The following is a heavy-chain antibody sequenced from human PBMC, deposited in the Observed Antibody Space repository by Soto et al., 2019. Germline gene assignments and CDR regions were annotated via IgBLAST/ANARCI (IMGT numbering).Heavy chain of an antibody. J-gene: IGHJ5*02. CDR1: GGICSSFS. V-gene: IGHV1-69*01. CDR3: ARGLIFPGATSWLDP. D-gene: IGHD1-1*01. CDR2: IIPMTGTP. Sequence: QVQLVQSGAEVKTPGSSVEVSCKASGGICSSFSITWVRQVPGHGLEWMGGIIPMTGTPNYAEKFQGRVTLTADASTRTAYLVLSSLKSEDTSVYYCARGLIFPGATSWLDPWGQGTVVIVPS.